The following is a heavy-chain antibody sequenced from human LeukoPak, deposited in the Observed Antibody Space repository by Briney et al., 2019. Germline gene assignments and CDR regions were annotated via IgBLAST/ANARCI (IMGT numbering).Heavy chain of an antibody. V-gene: IGHV3-21*01. CDR2: ISTSSSYI. CDR1: GFTFSSYG. D-gene: IGHD1-1*01. Sequence: GGSLRLSCAASGFTFSSYGMSWVRQAPGKGLEWVSSISTSSSYIYYADSVKGRFTISRDNARNSLYLQMNSLRAEDTAVYYCARDRRLGRLDYWGQGTLVTVSS. CDR3: ARDRRLGRLDY. J-gene: IGHJ4*02.